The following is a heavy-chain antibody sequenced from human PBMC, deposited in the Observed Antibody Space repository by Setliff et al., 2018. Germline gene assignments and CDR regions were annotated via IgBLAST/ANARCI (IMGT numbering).Heavy chain of an antibody. J-gene: IGHJ4*02. CDR1: SGSFSRYY. Sequence: SETLSLTCAVYSGSFSRYYWAWIRQPPGKGLEWIGNIYYSGTTYSNPSLKSRVTMSVDTSKNQFSLRLNSVTASDTAVYYCATTGTYRYFDYWGQGTLVTVSS. D-gene: IGHD1-1*01. CDR2: IYYSGTT. CDR3: ATTGTYRYFDY. V-gene: IGHV4-59*04.